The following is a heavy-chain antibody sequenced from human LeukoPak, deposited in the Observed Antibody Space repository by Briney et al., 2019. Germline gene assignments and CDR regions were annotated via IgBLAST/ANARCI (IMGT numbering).Heavy chain of an antibody. CDR3: ARGEEVYSGDGEDY. J-gene: IGHJ4*02. V-gene: IGHV1-2*02. Sequence: ASVKVSCTASGYTFTGYYMHWVRQAPGQGLEWMGWINPNSGGTNYAQKFQGRVTMTRDTSISTAYMELSRLGSDDTAVYYCARGEEVYSGDGEDYGGQGTLVTVSS. CDR1: GYTFTGYY. D-gene: IGHD5-12*01. CDR2: INPNSGGT.